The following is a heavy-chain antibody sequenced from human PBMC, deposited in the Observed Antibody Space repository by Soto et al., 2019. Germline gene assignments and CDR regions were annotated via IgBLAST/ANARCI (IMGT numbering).Heavy chain of an antibody. CDR1: GDSVSSYY. Sequence: SETLSLTCTVSGDSVSSYYWSWIRQPPGKGLEWIGYIYYSGSTNYNPSLKSRVTISVDTSKNQFSLKLNSMTAADTAVYYFAIHRYGYHSKLLAYRGRGTFVLVSS. CDR2: IYYSGST. D-gene: IGHD4-4*01. V-gene: IGHV4-59*08. CDR3: AIHRYGYHSKLLAY. J-gene: IGHJ4*01.